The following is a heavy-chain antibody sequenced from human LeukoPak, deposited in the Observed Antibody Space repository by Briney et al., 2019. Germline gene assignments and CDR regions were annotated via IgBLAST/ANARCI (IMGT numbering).Heavy chain of an antibody. D-gene: IGHD3-10*01. CDR1: GFTFSSYG. J-gene: IGHJ4*02. Sequence: GRSLRLSCAASGFTFSSYGMHWVRQAPGKGLEWVAVIWYDGSNKYYADSVKGRFTISRDNFKNTLYLQMNSLRAEDTAVYYCARDLRGDYYGSGSPFDYWGQGTLVTVSS. V-gene: IGHV3-33*01. CDR3: ARDLRGDYYGSGSPFDY. CDR2: IWYDGSNK.